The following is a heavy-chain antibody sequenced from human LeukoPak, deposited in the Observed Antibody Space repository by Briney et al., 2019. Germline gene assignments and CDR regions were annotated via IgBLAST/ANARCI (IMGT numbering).Heavy chain of an antibody. CDR2: VTAYNGNR. Sequence: ASVKVSCKTSGYTFSNYGISWVRQAPGQGLEWMGWVTAYNGNRLYAQRFQGRITLTTDTSTSASYMELRSLEYDDTAIYYCARDNDKVVDHWGQGTLVTVSS. D-gene: IGHD1-1*01. J-gene: IGHJ4*01. V-gene: IGHV1-18*01. CDR3: ARDNDKVVDH. CDR1: GYTFSNYG.